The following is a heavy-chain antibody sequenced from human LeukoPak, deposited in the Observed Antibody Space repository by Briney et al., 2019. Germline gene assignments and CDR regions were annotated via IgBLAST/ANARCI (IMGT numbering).Heavy chain of an antibody. CDR1: GYTFTSYY. CDR3: ARVGDGYSIDY. V-gene: IGHV1-46*01. J-gene: IGHJ4*02. CDR2: INPSGGST. D-gene: IGHD5-24*01. Sequence: ASVKVSRKASGYTFTSYYMHWVRQAPGQGREWMGIINPSGGSTNYAQKFQGRVTMTRDTSTSTVYMELSSLRSEDTAVYYCARVGDGYSIDYWGQGTLVTVSS.